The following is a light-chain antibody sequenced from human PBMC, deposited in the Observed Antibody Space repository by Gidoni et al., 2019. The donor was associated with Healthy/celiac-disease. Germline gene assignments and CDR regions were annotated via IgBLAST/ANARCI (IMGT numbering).Light chain of an antibody. CDR1: QSVSRY. CDR3: QQRSNWPPKYT. Sequence: EIVLTQSPATLSLSPGERATLSCRASQSVSRYLAWYQQKPGQAPRLLIYDASNRATGIPARFSGSGYGTDFTLTISSLEPEDFAVYYGQQRSNWPPKYTFGQGTKLEIK. CDR2: DAS. V-gene: IGKV3-11*01. J-gene: IGKJ2*01.